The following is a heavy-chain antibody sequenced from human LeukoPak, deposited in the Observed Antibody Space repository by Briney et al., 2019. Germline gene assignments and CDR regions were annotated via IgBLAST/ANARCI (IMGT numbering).Heavy chain of an antibody. CDR3: AREGYYGSGSPPSLYFDY. J-gene: IGHJ4*02. CDR2: SSADLNVK. CDR1: GFTFRNYV. Sequence: PGGSLRLSCAASGFTFRNYVIHWVRQAPAKGLEWVAVSSADLNVKLYADSVKGRFTISRDNSRSTLYLQMNSLRPEDTAIYYCAREGYYGSGSPPSLYFDYWGQGTLVTVSS. D-gene: IGHD3-10*01. V-gene: IGHV3-30-3*01.